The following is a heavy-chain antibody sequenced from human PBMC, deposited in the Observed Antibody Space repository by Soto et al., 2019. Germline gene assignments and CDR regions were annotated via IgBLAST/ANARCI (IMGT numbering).Heavy chain of an antibody. D-gene: IGHD3-22*01. CDR1: GYTFTDYY. CDR2: INPNSGGT. Sequence: QVQLVQSGAAVKKPGASVKVSCKASGYTFTDYYVHWVRQAPGQGLEWMGWINPNSGGTKSAQKFQGRVTMTRDTSISKAYMELSRLRSDDMAVYYCARRKGDYYDMSGYHYYFDYWGQGTLVTVSS. V-gene: IGHV1-2*02. CDR3: ARRKGDYYDMSGYHYYFDY. J-gene: IGHJ4*02.